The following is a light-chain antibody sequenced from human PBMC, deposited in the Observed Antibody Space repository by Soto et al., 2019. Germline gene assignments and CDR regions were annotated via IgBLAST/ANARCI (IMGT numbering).Light chain of an antibody. J-gene: IGKJ1*01. CDR1: QGISNY. Sequence: DIQMTQSPSSLSASVGDRVTITCRASQGISNYLAWYQQKPGKVPKLLIYAASTLQSSVPSRFSGSGSGTDFNSTISSLQPEDVATYFCQKYNSVPRTFGQGTKVEIK. CDR3: QKYNSVPRT. CDR2: AAS. V-gene: IGKV1-27*01.